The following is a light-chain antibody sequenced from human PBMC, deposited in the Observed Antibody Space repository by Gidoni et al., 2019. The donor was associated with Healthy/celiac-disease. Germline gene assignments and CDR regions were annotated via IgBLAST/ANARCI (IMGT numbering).Light chain of an antibody. J-gene: IGKJ2*01. CDR3: QQYNSYSYT. V-gene: IGKV1-5*03. Sequence: IQMTQSRSTLSASVGDRVTITCRASQSISSWLAWYQQKPGKAPKLLIYKASSSESGVPSRFSGSGSGTEFTLTISSLQPDDFATYYCQQYNSYSYTFGQGTKLEIK. CDR2: KAS. CDR1: QSISSW.